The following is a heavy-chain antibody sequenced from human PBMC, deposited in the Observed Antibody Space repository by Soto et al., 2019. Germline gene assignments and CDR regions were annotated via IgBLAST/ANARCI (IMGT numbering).Heavy chain of an antibody. CDR2: IVVVSGNT. V-gene: IGHV1-58*01. J-gene: IGHJ4*02. CDR1: GFTFTNSA. CDR3: ATDKGDSYGYGNY. D-gene: IGHD5-18*01. Sequence: SVKVSCEASGFTFTNSAVQWVLEARGQRLEWIGWIVVVSGNTNYAQMFQERVTITRDMSTTTAYMELRSLRSEDTAVYYCATDKGDSYGYGNYWRQETLVTVSS.